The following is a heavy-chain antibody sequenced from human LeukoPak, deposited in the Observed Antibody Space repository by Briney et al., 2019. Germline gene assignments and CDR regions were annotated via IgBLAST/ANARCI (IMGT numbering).Heavy chain of an antibody. V-gene: IGHV1-69*13. CDR1: GGTFSSYA. D-gene: IGHD3-10*01. CDR3: ARGLRGLLWFGEIDNWFGP. J-gene: IGHJ5*02. Sequence: SVKVSCKASGGTFSSYAISWVRQAPGQGLEWMGGIIPIFGTANYAQKFQGRVTITADESTSTAYMELSSLRSEDTAVYYCARGLRGLLWFGEIDNWFGPWGQGTLVTVSS. CDR2: IIPIFGTA.